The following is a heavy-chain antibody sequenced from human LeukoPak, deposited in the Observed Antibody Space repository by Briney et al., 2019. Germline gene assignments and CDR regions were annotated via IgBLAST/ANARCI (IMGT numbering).Heavy chain of an antibody. CDR1: GGSISSGGYS. CDR3: ARVDYYPSGTYINWFDP. D-gene: IGHD3-10*01. CDR2: IYHSGST. Sequence: PSETLSLTCAVSGGSISSGGYSWSWIRQPPGKGLEWIGYIYHSGSTYYNPSLKSRVTISVDRSKNQFSLKLSSVTAADTAVYYCARVDYYPSGTYINWFDPWGQGTQVTVSS. V-gene: IGHV4-30-2*01. J-gene: IGHJ5*02.